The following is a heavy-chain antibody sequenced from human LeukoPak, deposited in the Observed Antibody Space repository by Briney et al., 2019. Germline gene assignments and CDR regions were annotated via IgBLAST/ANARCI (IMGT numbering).Heavy chain of an antibody. J-gene: IGHJ4*02. V-gene: IGHV1-2*02. CDR3: ARDLYDSSGYYFFDY. CDR1: GYTFTGYY. Sequence: ASVKVSCKASGYTFTGYYMHWVRQAPGQGLEWMGWINPNSGGTNYAQKFQGRVTMTRDTSISTAYMELSRLRSDDTAVYYCARDLYDSSGYYFFDYWGQGTLVTVPS. CDR2: INPNSGGT. D-gene: IGHD3-22*01.